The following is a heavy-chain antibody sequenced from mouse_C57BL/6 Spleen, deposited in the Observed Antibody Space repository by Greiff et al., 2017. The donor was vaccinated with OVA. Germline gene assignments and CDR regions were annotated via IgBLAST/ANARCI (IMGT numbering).Heavy chain of an antibody. D-gene: IGHD1-1*01. CDR2: IYPSDSAT. CDR3: ARDLSYYYGSRPSMDY. V-gene: IGHV1-61*01. CDR1: GYTFTSYW. J-gene: IGHJ4*01. Sequence: QVQLQQPGAELVRPGSSVKLSCKASGYTFTSYWMDWVKQRPGQGLEWIGNIYPSDSATNYNQKFKDKATLTVDKSSSTAYMQLSSLTSEDSAVYYCARDLSYYYGSRPSMDYWGQGTSVTVSS.